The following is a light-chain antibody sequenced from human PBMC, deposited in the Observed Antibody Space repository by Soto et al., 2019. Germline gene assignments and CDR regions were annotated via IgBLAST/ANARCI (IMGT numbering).Light chain of an antibody. Sequence: DIEMTQYTSTLSASVGDRVTITCRASQSISSWLAWYQQKPGKAPKLLIYDASSLESGVPSRFSGSGSGTEFTLTISSLQPDDFATYYCQHYTSYSIPFAQGRRLEV. J-gene: IGKJ5*01. CDR2: DAS. CDR1: QSISSW. V-gene: IGKV1-5*01. CDR3: QHYTSYSIP.